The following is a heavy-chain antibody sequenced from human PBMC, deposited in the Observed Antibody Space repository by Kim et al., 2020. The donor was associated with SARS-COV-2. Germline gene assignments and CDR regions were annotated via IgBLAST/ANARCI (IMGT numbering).Heavy chain of an antibody. D-gene: IGHD6-19*01. Sequence: ASVKVYCKASGYTFTGYCMHWVRQAPGQGLEWMGWINPNSGGTNYAQKFQGRVTMTRDTSISTAYMELSRLRSDDTAVYYCARDREEQWLVQGIRMDAFDIWGQGTMVTVSS. CDR1: GYTFTGYC. CDR2: INPNSGGT. V-gene: IGHV1-2*02. J-gene: IGHJ3*02. CDR3: ARDREEQWLVQGIRMDAFDI.